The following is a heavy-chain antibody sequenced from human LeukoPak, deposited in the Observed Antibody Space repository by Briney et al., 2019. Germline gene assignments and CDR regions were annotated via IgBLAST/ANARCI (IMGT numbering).Heavy chain of an antibody. D-gene: IGHD3-16*01. J-gene: IGHJ4*02. Sequence: PGGSLRLSCAVSGFTLSSYWMHWVRQAPGKGLAWVARMNSDGSATTYADSVKGRFTISRDNAKNTLYLQMNSLRAEDTAVYYCAREFEAPGFWAFDYWGQGTLVTASS. CDR3: AREFEAPGFWAFDY. CDR2: MNSDGSAT. V-gene: IGHV3-74*01. CDR1: GFTLSSYW.